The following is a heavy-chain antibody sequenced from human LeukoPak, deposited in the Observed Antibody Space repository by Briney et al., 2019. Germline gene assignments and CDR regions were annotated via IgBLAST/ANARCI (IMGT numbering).Heavy chain of an antibody. J-gene: IGHJ4*02. D-gene: IGHD3-10*01. Sequence: PSETLSLTCTVSGGSISSYYWSWIRQPPGKGLEWIGYIYTSGSTNYNPSLKSRVTMSVDTSKNQFSLKLSSVTAADTAVYYCARAWGSGSPYYFDYWGQGTLVTVSS. CDR1: GGSISSYY. CDR2: IYTSGST. V-gene: IGHV4-4*09. CDR3: ARAWGSGSPYYFDY.